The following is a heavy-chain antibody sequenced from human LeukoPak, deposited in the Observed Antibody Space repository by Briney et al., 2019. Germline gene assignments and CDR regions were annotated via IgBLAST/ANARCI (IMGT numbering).Heavy chain of an antibody. Sequence: SETLSLTCTVSGGSISSYYWSWIRQPAGKGLEWIGRIYTSGSTNYNPSLKSRVTISVDTSKNQFSLKLSSVTAADTAVYYCARGRRWLQSPAYFDYWGQGTLVTVSS. CDR3: ARGRRWLQSPAYFDY. V-gene: IGHV4-4*07. J-gene: IGHJ4*02. D-gene: IGHD5-24*01. CDR2: IYTSGST. CDR1: GGSISSYY.